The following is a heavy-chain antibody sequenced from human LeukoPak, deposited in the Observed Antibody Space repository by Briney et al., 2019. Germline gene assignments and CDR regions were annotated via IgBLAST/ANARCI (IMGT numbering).Heavy chain of an antibody. D-gene: IGHD2-2*02. CDR1: GYSICSSYY. V-gene: IGHV4-38-2*01. J-gene: IGHJ4*02. Sequence: SETLSFTCAVSGYSICSSYYWGRIRRPPGKGLEWIDSVYHNWSNYYNLFLKSRVTISVAASKNQFSLKLSSLTAAGTAVYYCASYQLLYLFDYWGQGTLVTVSS. CDR2: VYHNWSN. CDR3: ASYQLLYLFDY.